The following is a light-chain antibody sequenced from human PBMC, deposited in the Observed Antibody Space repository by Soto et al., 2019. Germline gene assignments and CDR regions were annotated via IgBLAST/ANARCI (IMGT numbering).Light chain of an antibody. V-gene: IGLV2-14*01. CDR3: SSYSDSSTL. CDR1: SSDVGGYNY. J-gene: IGLJ2*01. CDR2: DVN. Sequence: QSALTQPASVSGSPGQSITISCTGSSSDVGGYNYVSWYQQHPGKAPKLIIYDVNNRPSGVSNRFSGSKSGNTASRTISGLQPEDEADYYCSSYSDSSTLFGGGTKLTVL.